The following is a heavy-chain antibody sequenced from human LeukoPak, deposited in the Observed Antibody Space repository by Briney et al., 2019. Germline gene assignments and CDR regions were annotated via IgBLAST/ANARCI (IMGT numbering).Heavy chain of an antibody. D-gene: IGHD1-26*01. CDR1: GYTFTGYY. CDR2: INPNSGGT. CDR3: ARWSNSGFDY. Sequence: GASVTVSCKASGYTFTGYYMHWVRQAPGQGLEWMGRINPNSGGTNYVEKLQGRVTMTRDTSISTAYMELSRLTSDDTAMYYCARWSNSGFDYWGQGTLVTVSS. V-gene: IGHV1-2*02. J-gene: IGHJ4*02.